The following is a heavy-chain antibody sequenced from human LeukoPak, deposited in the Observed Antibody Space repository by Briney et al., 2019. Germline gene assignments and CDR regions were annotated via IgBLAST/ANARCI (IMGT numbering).Heavy chain of an antibody. V-gene: IGHV3-30*18. CDR1: GFTFSNYG. D-gene: IGHD4-17*01. J-gene: IGHJ4*02. CDR3: AKEGRYGDYFDY. Sequence: GGSLRLSCAASGFTFSNYGIYWVRQAPGKGLEWVALISNDGSDKPYADSVKGRFTISRDNSKKTVYLQMNSLRAEDTAVYYCAKEGRYGDYFDYWGQGTLVTVSS. CDR2: ISNDGSDK.